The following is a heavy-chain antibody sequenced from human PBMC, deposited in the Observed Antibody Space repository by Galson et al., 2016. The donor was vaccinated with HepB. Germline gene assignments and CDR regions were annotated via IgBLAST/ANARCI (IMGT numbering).Heavy chain of an antibody. D-gene: IGHD3-3*01. CDR1: GFTFSTYG. Sequence: SLRLSCAASGFTFSTYGMHWVRQAPGKGLEWVAVIWFNGSNKYYGYSVKGRFTISRDNSKNTLYLQMNSLRAQDTAVYYCARLGDFCSAYHSFYYFDYWGQGTLVTVSS. V-gene: IGHV3-33*01. CDR2: IWFNGSNK. CDR3: ARLGDFCSAYHSFYYFDY. J-gene: IGHJ4*02.